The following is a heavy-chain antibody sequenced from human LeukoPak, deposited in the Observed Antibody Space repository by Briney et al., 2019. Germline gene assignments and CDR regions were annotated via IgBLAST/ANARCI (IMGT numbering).Heavy chain of an antibody. V-gene: IGHV4-34*01. J-gene: IGHJ4*02. CDR3: AREGTESYYYDSSGYPPDY. CDR1: GGSFSGYY. D-gene: IGHD3-22*01. Sequence: PSETLSLTCAVYGGSFSGYYWSWIRQPPGKGLEWIGEINHSGSTNYNPSLKSRVTISVDTSKNQFSLKLSSVTAADTAVYYCAREGTESYYYDSSGYPPDYWGQGTLVTVSS. CDR2: INHSGST.